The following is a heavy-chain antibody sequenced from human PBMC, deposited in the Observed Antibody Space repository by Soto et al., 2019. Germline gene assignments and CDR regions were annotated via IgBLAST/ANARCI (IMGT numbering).Heavy chain of an antibody. J-gene: IGHJ5*02. Sequence: PGGSLRLSCAASGVTFSNYAMNWVRQAPGKGLEWVSGISHSGSSTYYADSVKGRFTISRDNSKNTLFLQMNSLTAEDTAVYYCAKGSWVHHGSEGGNWLDPWGQGT. CDR1: GVTFSNYA. D-gene: IGHD3-10*01. CDR2: ISHSGSST. CDR3: AKGSWVHHGSEGGNWLDP. V-gene: IGHV3-23*01.